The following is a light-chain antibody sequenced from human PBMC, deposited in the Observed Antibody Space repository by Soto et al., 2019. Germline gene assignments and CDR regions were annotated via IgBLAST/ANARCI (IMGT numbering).Light chain of an antibody. CDR3: AAWGDSLSGHV. CDR1: GSNIGNNN. V-gene: IGLV1-47*01. CDR2: KNN. J-gene: IGLJ1*01. Sequence: QSVLAQPPSASGTPGQRVTISCSGSGSNIGNNNVYWYQQFPGTAPKLLLYKNNQRPSGVPDRFSGSKSDTSASLAISGLRSEDEADYYCAAWGDSLSGHVFGTGTKVTVL.